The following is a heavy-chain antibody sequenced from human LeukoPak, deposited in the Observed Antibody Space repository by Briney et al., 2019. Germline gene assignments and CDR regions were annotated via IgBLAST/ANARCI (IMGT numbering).Heavy chain of an antibody. CDR2: ITGSGRGDST. V-gene: IGHV3-23*01. CDR3: AKSGSGYYI. Sequence: PGGSLRLSCAASGFTFSSCGMSWVRQAPGKGLEWVSSITGSGRGDSTNYADSVKGRFTISRDNSKSTLYLQMNSLRAEDTAIYYCAKSGSGYYIWGQGTLVTVSS. J-gene: IGHJ4*02. D-gene: IGHD3-3*01. CDR1: GFTFSSCG.